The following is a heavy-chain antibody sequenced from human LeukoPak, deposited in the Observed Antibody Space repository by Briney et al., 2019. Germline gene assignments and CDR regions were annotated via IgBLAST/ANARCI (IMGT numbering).Heavy chain of an antibody. Sequence: ASVKLSCKASGYTFTGYYMHWVRQAPGQGLEWMGWINPNSGGTNYAQKFQGRVTMTRDTSISTAYMELSRLRSDDTAVYYGARDRATVTDGVWFDPWGQGTLVTVSS. CDR1: GYTFTGYY. CDR2: INPNSGGT. D-gene: IGHD4-17*01. CDR3: ARDRATVTDGVWFDP. V-gene: IGHV1-2*02. J-gene: IGHJ5*02.